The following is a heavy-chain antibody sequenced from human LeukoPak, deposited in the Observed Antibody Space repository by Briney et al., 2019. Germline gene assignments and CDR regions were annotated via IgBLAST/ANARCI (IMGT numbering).Heavy chain of an antibody. CDR3: ARDRGYSYGYFDY. CDR2: IYTSGST. V-gene: IGHV4-61*02. Sequence: PSETLSLTCTVSGGSIRSGSYYWSWIRQPAGKGLEWIGRIYTSGSTNYNPSLKSRVTISVDTSKNQFSLKLSSVTAADTAVYYCARDRGYSYGYFDYWGQGTLVTVSS. J-gene: IGHJ4*02. D-gene: IGHD5-18*01. CDR1: GGSIRSGSYY.